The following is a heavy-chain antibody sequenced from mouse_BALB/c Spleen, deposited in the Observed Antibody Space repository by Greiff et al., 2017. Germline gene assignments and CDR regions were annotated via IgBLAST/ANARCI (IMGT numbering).Heavy chain of an antibody. CDR2: ISSGSSTI. J-gene: IGHJ4*01. CDR3: ARGDYGSPYAMDY. D-gene: IGHD1-1*01. Sequence: EVQRVESGGGLVQPGGSRKLSCAASGFTFSSFGMHWVRQAPEKGLEWVAYISSGSSTIYYADTVKGRFTISRDNPKNTLFLQMTSLRSEDTAMYYCARGDYGSPYAMDYWGQGTSVTVSS. CDR1: GFTFSSFG. V-gene: IGHV5-17*02.